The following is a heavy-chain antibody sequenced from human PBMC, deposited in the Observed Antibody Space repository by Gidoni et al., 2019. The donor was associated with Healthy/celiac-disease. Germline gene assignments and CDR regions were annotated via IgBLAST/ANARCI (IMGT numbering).Heavy chain of an antibody. CDR1: GYTFTSYY. CDR3: ASESSSGCEV. Sequence: QVQLVQSGAEVKKPGASVKVSCTASGYTFTSYYMHWVRQATGQGLEWMGIIDPSGGSTSYAQKFQGSVTMTRDTSTSTVYMELSSLRSEDTAVYYCASESSSGCEVWGQGTLVTVSS. J-gene: IGHJ4*02. CDR2: IDPSGGST. D-gene: IGHD6-19*01. V-gene: IGHV1-46*01.